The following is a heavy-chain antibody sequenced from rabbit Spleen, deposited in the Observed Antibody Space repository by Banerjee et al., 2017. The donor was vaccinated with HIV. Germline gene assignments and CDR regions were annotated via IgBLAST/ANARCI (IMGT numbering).Heavy chain of an antibody. Sequence: QSLEESGGDLVKPGASLTLTCTASGFSFSFSNYLCWVRQPPGKGPEWIACIAAGVSGTSYSATWAQGRFTCSKTSSTTVTLQMTSLTVADTATYFCARDTGSSFSSYGMDLWGQGSLVTVS. CDR2: IAAGVSGTS. V-gene: IGHV1S40*01. J-gene: IGHJ6*01. D-gene: IGHD8-1*01. CDR3: ARDTGSSFSSYGMDL. CDR1: GFSFSFSNY.